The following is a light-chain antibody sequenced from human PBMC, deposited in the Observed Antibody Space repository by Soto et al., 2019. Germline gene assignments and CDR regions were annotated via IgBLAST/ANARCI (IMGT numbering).Light chain of an antibody. Sequence: ETVLTQSPGTLSLSPGERATLSCRASQSVSSSDLAWYQQKPGQAPRLLISGASTRATGIPARFSGSGSGTEFTLTISSLQSEDFAVYYCQQYNNWPVFGQGTKVDIK. J-gene: IGKJ1*01. CDR3: QQYNNWPV. CDR2: GAS. V-gene: IGKV3-15*01. CDR1: QSVSSSD.